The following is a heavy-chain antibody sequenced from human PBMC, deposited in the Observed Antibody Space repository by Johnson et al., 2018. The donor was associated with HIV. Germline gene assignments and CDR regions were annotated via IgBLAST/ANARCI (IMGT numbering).Heavy chain of an antibody. CDR2: IDSGGTT. D-gene: IGHD1-26*01. J-gene: IGHJ3*02. Sequence: VQLVESGGDLVQSGGSLRLSCAVSGISVSVNYMSWVRQAPGKGLEWVSLIDSGGTTNYEDSVKGRLTISRNDSKNTLYLQMNSLRAADTALYYCARPHSFQYQHAFDIWGQGTTVTVSS. CDR1: GISVSVNY. CDR3: ARPHSFQYQHAFDI. V-gene: IGHV3-66*04.